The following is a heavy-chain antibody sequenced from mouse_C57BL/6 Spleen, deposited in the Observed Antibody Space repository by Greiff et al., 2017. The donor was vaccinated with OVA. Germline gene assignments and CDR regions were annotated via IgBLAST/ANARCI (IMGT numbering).Heavy chain of an antibody. V-gene: IGHV1-54*01. D-gene: IGHD1-1*01. CDR1: GYAFTNYL. Sequence: QVQLQQSGAELVRPGTSVKVSCKASGYAFTNYLIEWVKQRPGQGLEWIGVINPGSGGTNYNEKFKGKATLTADKSSSTAYMPLSSLTSEDSAVYFCARDGSSLAWFAYWGQGTLVTVSA. CDR2: INPGSGGT. J-gene: IGHJ3*01. CDR3: ARDGSSLAWFAY.